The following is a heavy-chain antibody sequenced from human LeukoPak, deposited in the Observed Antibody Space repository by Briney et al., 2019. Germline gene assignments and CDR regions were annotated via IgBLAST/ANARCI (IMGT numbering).Heavy chain of an antibody. CDR1: GFTFSSYT. CDR3: ASEGYSGSYYFY. CDR2: ISTTIRHI. J-gene: IGHJ4*02. D-gene: IGHD1-26*01. V-gene: IGHV3-21*01. Sequence: GGSLRLSCAASGFTFSSYTMNWVRQAPGKGLEWVSSISTTIRHIYYADSVKGRFTISRDNAKNSLYLQMNSLRAEDTAVYYCASEGYSGSYYFYWGQGTLVTVSS.